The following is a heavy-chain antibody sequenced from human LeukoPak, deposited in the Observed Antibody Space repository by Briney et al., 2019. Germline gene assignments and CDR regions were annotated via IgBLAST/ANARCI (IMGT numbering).Heavy chain of an antibody. J-gene: IGHJ5*02. CDR1: GYTFTSYG. CDR2: ISAYNGNT. Sequence: ASVKVSCKASGYTFTSYGISWVRQAPGQGLEWMGWISAYNGNTNYAQKLQGRVTMTTDTSTSTAYMELRSLRSDDTAVYYRARASNYDILTGYEDPWGQGTLVTVSS. CDR3: ARASNYDILTGYEDP. V-gene: IGHV1-18*04. D-gene: IGHD3-9*01.